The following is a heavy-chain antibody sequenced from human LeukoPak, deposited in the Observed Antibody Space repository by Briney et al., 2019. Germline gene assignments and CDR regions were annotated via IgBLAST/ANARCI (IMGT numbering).Heavy chain of an antibody. CDR1: GFTFSSYG. J-gene: IGHJ4*02. D-gene: IGHD4-17*01. CDR2: IWYDGSNK. Sequence: GRSLRLSCAASGFTFSSYGMHWVRRAPGKGLEWVAVIWYDGSNKYYADSVKGRFTISRDNSKNTLYLQMNSLRAEDTAVYYCARAMTTVTTPYLDYWGQGTLVTVSS. CDR3: ARAMTTVTTPYLDY. V-gene: IGHV3-33*01.